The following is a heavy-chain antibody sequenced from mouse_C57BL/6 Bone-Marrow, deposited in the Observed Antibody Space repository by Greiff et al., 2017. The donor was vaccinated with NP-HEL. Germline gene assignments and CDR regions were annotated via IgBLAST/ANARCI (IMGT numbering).Heavy chain of an antibody. V-gene: IGHV7-3*01. J-gene: IGHJ3*01. D-gene: IGHD2-1*01. CDR1: GFTFTDYY. CDR2: IRNKANGYTT. Sequence: EVKFEESGGGLVQPGGSLSLSCAASGFTFTDYYMSWVRQPPGKALEWLGFIRNKANGYTTEYSASVQGRFTISRANSQSILYLQMNALRAEDSATYFCASPLIYYGNYWFAYWGQGTLVTVSA. CDR3: ASPLIYYGNYWFAY.